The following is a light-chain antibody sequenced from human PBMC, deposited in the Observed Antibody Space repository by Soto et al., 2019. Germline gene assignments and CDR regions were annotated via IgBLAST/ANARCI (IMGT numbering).Light chain of an antibody. CDR1: QSISSW. V-gene: IGKV1-5*01. CDR3: QQYNSYSWT. CDR2: DAS. Sequence: DIQMTQSPSTLSASVGDRVTITCRASQSISSWLAWYQQKPGKAPKLLIYDASSLESGVPLRFSGTGLGTEFTLTIGSLQPDDFATYYCQQYNSYSWTFGQGTKVDIK. J-gene: IGKJ1*01.